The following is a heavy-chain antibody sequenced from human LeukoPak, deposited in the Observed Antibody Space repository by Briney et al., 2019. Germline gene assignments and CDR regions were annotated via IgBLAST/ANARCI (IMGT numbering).Heavy chain of an antibody. CDR3: ARDTYYYDNSGFYDGYFQH. Sequence: GGSLRLSCAASGFSFSSYSMNWLRQAPGKGLEWVSYISSSSSTIYYADSVKGRFTISRDNAKNSLYLQMNSLRDEDTALYYCARDTYYYDNSGFYDGYFQHWGQGTLVTVSS. D-gene: IGHD3-22*01. CDR2: ISSSSSTI. CDR1: GFSFSSYS. V-gene: IGHV3-48*02. J-gene: IGHJ1*01.